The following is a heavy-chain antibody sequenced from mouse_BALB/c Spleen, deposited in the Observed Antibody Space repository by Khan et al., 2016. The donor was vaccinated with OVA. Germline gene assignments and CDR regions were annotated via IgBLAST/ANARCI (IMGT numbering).Heavy chain of an antibody. D-gene: IGHD2-14*01. CDR2: IWGDGST. CDR3: ARYAAMDY. J-gene: IGHJ4*01. V-gene: IGHV2-6-7*01. CDR1: GFSLTDYG. Sequence: VQLVETGPGLVAPSQSLSITCTVSGFSLTDYGVNWVRQPPGKGLEWLGMIWGDGSTDYNSALKSRLSISEDNSTSQVFLKMNSLQTDDTVRYYCARYAAMDYWGQGTSVTVSS.